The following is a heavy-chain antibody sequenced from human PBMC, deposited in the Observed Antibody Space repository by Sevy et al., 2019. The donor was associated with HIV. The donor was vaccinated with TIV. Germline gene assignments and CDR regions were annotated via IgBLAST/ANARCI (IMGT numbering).Heavy chain of an antibody. J-gene: IGHJ4*02. V-gene: IGHV3-48*02. Sequence: GGSLRLSCVASGFPFNYYAMNWVRQAPGKGLEWILYINSDSDTMYYGDSVKGRFTISRDNAKNSLYLQMNSLRDEDXXXXXCARERGTYYDTSGYPYLLEAGFDYWGQGTLVTVSS. CDR1: GFPFNYYA. CDR3: ARERGTYYDTSGYPYLLEAGFDY. D-gene: IGHD3-22*01. CDR2: INSDSDTM.